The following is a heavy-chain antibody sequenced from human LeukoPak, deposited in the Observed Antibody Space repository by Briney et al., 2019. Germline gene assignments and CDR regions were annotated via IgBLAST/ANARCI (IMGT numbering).Heavy chain of an antibody. CDR2: IYTSGST. V-gene: IGHV4-4*07. J-gene: IGHJ4*02. CDR3: ASSYYYDSSGYYRFDY. D-gene: IGHD3-22*01. Sequence: PSETLSLTCTVSGGSISSYYWSWIRQPAGKGLEWIGRIYTSGSTNYNPSLKSRVTISVDTSKNQFSLKLSSVTAADTAVYYCASSYYYDSSGYYRFDYWGQGTLVTVSS. CDR1: GGSISSYY.